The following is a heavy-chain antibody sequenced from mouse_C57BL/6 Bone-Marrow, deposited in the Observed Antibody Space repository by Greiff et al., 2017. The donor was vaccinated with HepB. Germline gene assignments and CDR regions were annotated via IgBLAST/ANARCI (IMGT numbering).Heavy chain of an antibody. J-gene: IGHJ2*01. CDR2: INPSTGGT. CDR3: ARTCPFDY. V-gene: IGHV1-42*01. CDR1: GYSFTGYY. Sequence: EVQLQQSGPELVKPGASVKISCKASGYSFTGYYMNWVKQSPEKSLEWIGEINPSTGGTTYNQKFKAKATLTVDKSSSTAYMQLKSLTSEDSAVYYCARTCPFDYWGQGTTLTVSS.